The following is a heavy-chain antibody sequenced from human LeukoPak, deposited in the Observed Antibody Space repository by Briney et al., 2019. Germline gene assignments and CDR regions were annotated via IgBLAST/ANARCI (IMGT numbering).Heavy chain of an antibody. CDR2: IKSKTDGGTT. V-gene: IGHV3-15*01. Sequence: GGSLRLSCAASGFTFSNAWMSWVRQAPGKGLEWVGRIKSKTDGGTTDYAAPVKGRFTISRDDSKNTLYLQMNSLKTEDTAVYYCTIEVIVVVTATTTAFDYWGQGTLVTVSS. CDR3: TIEVIVVVTATTTAFDY. D-gene: IGHD2-21*02. J-gene: IGHJ4*02. CDR1: GFTFSNAW.